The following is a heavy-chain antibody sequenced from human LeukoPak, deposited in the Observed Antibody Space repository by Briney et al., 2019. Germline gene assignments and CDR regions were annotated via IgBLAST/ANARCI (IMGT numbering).Heavy chain of an antibody. CDR2: ISYDGSNK. J-gene: IGHJ4*02. D-gene: IGHD6-13*01. CDR3: ARNRQLDY. V-gene: IGHV3-30*04. CDR1: GFTFSSYV. Sequence: GRSLRLSCAASGFTFSSYVMNWVRQAPGKGLEWVASISYDGSNKHCADSVKGRFTISRDNSKNTLYLEINSLRAEDTAVYYCARNRQLDYWGQGTLVTVSS.